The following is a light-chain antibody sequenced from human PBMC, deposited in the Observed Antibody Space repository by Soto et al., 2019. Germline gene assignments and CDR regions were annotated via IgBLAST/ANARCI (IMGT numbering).Light chain of an antibody. CDR2: DAS. V-gene: IGKV3-11*01. CDR1: QSVGTY. Sequence: EIVMTQSPATLSLSPGEGASLSCRASQSVGTYMAWYQHKPGQAPRLLIYDASKRATGIPARFSGSGSGTYFTFTISSLEPADFALYFGQHRSGWPPYTFGRGTKLGIK. J-gene: IGKJ2*01. CDR3: QHRSGWPPYT.